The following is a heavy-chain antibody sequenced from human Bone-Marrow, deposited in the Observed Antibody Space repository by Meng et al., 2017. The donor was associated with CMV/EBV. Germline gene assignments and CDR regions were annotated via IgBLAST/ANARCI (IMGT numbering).Heavy chain of an antibody. Sequence: GGSLRLSCEASGFIFSGEWMAWVRQAPGKGLEWLGNIKPDGSAAEYADSVRGRFTISRDNARNSLYLQMNSLRAEDTAVYFCATNKGFNYLPCWGQGTLVTVSS. CDR2: IKPDGSAA. D-gene: IGHD2/OR15-2a*01. J-gene: IGHJ4*02. V-gene: IGHV3-7*01. CDR3: ATNKGFNYLPC. CDR1: GFIFSGEW.